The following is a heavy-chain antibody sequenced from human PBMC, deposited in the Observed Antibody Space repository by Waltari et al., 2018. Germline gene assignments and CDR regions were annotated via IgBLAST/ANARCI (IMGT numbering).Heavy chain of an antibody. CDR1: GFTFSSYW. V-gene: IGHV3-74*01. CDR2: INSDGSST. D-gene: IGHD4-17*01. CDR3: ARATIYGDYRYNWFDP. J-gene: IGHJ5*02. Sequence: EVQLVESGGGLVQPGGSLRLSCAASGFTFSSYWMHWVRQAPGKGLVWVSRINSDGSSTSYADSVKGRFTISRDNAKNTLYLQMNSLRAEDTAVYYCARATIYGDYRYNWFDPWGQGTLVTVSS.